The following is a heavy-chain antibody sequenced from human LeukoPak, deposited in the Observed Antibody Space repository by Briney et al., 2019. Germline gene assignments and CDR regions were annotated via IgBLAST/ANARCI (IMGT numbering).Heavy chain of an antibody. CDR2: IKSEIDGGAT. D-gene: IGHD5-12*01. CDR1: GFTLSNTW. CDR3: TTGGSVIVAGTRAFDI. J-gene: IGHJ3*02. Sequence: GGSLRLSCAASGFTLSNTWMNWVRQAPGKGLEWVGRIKSEIDGGATDYAAPVQGRFTISRDDSQATLYLQMNSLKTEDTAVYYCTTGGSVIVAGTRAFDIWGQGTVVTVSS. V-gene: IGHV3-15*07.